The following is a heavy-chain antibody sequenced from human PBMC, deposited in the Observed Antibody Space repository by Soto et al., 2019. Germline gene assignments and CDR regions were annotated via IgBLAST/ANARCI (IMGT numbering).Heavy chain of an antibody. CDR1: GASVSSGNYY. CDR2: IYYRGDT. V-gene: IGHV4-30-4*01. Sequence: QVQLQESGPGLMKPSQTLSLTCTVSGASVSSGNYYWTWIRQPPGKGLEWIGYIYYRGDTYYNPSLKSRLTISIDTSRDKFSLKLSSVTAADTAVYYCARVAQIFGVLMRNVRAFSYYGLDVWGQGTTVAVSS. D-gene: IGHD3-10*02. CDR3: ARVAQIFGVLMRNVRAFSYYGLDV. J-gene: IGHJ6*02.